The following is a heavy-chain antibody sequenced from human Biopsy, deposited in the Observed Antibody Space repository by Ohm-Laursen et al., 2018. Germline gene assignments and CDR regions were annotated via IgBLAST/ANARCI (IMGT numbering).Heavy chain of an antibody. CDR2: ISPSGATT. D-gene: IGHD5-24*01. CDR1: GNTFATYH. J-gene: IGHJ6*02. CDR3: ARAGVGSDGTDSYYYGMDV. V-gene: IGHV1-46*01. Sequence: ASVKASCKASGNTFATYHIHSVRQAPGQGLEWMGVISPSGATTSFSQKFQGRITMPRDTSTGTVYMDLNSLGSEDTAVYYCARAGVGSDGTDSYYYGMDVWGPGTTVTVSS.